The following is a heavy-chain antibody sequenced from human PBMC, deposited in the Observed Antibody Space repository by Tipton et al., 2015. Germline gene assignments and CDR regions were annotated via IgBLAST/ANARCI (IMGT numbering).Heavy chain of an antibody. CDR3: ARAYTDSGYYLRY. Sequence: QSGAEVKKPGASVKVSCKASGYSFTTYGIAWVRQAPGQGPEWMGWISGYNGNTNYAPKVQGRVTMTRDTSTSTAYMELRSLRSDDTAVYYCARAYTDSGYYLRYWGQGTLVTVSS. V-gene: IGHV1-18*01. J-gene: IGHJ4*02. CDR1: GYSFTTYG. D-gene: IGHD3-22*01. CDR2: ISGYNGNT.